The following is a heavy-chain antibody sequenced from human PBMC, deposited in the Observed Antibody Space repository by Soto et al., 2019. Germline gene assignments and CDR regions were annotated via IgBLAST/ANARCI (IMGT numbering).Heavy chain of an antibody. J-gene: IGHJ4*02. CDR1: GDSVSSNSAA. Sequence: PSQTLSLTCAISGDSVSSNSAAWNWIRQSPSRGLEWLGRTYYRSKWYNDYAVSVKSRITINPDTSKNQFSLQLSSVTPEDTAVYYCAGLHDYGDYVKGYSDYWGQGTLVTVSS. D-gene: IGHD4-17*01. CDR2: TYYRSKWYN. V-gene: IGHV6-1*01. CDR3: AGLHDYGDYVKGYSDY.